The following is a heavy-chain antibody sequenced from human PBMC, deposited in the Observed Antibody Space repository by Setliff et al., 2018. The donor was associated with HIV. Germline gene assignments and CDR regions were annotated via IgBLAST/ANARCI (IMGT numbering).Heavy chain of an antibody. CDR3: ARAVASRNIRGEYSFDY. J-gene: IGHJ4*02. CDR1: GYTFTNYF. Sequence: KVSCKASGYTFTNYFVHWVRQAPGQGLEWMGIIDPSGGSTNYAQKFQGRLTMTSDTSTSTVYMELSSLRSEDTAVYYCARAVASRNIRGEYSFDYWGQGTLVTVSS. D-gene: IGHD3-16*01. CDR2: IDPSGGST. V-gene: IGHV1-46*01.